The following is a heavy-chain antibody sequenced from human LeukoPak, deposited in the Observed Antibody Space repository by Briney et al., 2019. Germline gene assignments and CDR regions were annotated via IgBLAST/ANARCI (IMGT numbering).Heavy chain of an antibody. CDR2: IIPIFGTA. V-gene: IGHV1-69*05. Sequence: GSSVKVSCKASGGTFSSYAISWVRQAPGQGLEWMGRIIPIFGTANYAQKFQGRVTITTDESTSTAYMELSSLRSEDTAVYYCARAYCSGGSCRPYYFDYWGQGTLVTVSS. J-gene: IGHJ4*02. CDR3: ARAYCSGGSCRPYYFDY. D-gene: IGHD2-15*01. CDR1: GGTFSSYA.